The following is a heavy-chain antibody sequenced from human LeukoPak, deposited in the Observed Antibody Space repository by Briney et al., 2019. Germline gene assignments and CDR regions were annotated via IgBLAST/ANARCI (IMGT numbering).Heavy chain of an antibody. J-gene: IGHJ6*03. V-gene: IGHV4-61*02. CDR2: IYTSGST. Sequence: SQTLSLTCTVSGGSISSGSYYWSWIRQPAGKGLEWIGRIYTSGSTNYNPSLKSRVTISVDTSKNQFSLKLSFVTAADTAVYYCARGPWGFGEFSTQVYYMDVWGKGTTVTVSS. CDR3: ARGPWGFGEFSTQVYYMDV. CDR1: GGSISSGSYY. D-gene: IGHD3-10*01.